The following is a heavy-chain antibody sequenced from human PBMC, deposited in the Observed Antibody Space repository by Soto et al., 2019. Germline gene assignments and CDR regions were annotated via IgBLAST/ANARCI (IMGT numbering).Heavy chain of an antibody. D-gene: IGHD3-22*01. CDR1: GGSISSSSYY. V-gene: IGHV4-39*01. Sequence: SETLSLTCTVSGGSISSSSYYWGWIRQPPGKGLEWIGNVYYGGSTYYNPSLKSRVTISVETSKSQFSLKLSSVTAADTAVYYCARGYYDSKGFDPWGQGTLVTVSS. CDR2: VYYGGST. CDR3: ARGYYDSKGFDP. J-gene: IGHJ5*02.